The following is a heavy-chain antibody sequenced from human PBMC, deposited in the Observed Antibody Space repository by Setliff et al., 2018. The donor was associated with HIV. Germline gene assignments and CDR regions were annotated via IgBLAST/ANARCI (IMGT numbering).Heavy chain of an antibody. CDR1: GYTLTELS. CDR3: ASGPLVYYDSPGAFDI. CDR2: FDPEDGET. Sequence: GASVKVSCKVSGYTLTELSMHWVRQAPGKGLEWMGGFDPEDGETIYAQKFQGRVTMTEDTSTDTAYMELSSLRSDDMAVYYCASGPLVYYDSPGAFDIWGQGTMVTV. D-gene: IGHD3-22*01. J-gene: IGHJ3*02. V-gene: IGHV1-24*01.